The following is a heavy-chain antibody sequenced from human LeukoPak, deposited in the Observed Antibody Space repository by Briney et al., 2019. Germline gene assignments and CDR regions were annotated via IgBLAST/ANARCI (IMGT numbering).Heavy chain of an antibody. CDR3: TTEASFGGVIALFDY. V-gene: IGHV3-15*01. CDR1: GFTFSNAW. CDR2: IKSKTDGGTT. J-gene: IGHJ4*02. D-gene: IGHD3-16*02. Sequence: GESLRLSCAASGFTFSNAWMSWVRQAPGKGLEWVGRIKSKTDGGTTDYAAPVKGRFTISRDDSKNTLYLQMNSLKTEDTAVYYCTTEASFGGVIALFDYWGQGTLLTVSS.